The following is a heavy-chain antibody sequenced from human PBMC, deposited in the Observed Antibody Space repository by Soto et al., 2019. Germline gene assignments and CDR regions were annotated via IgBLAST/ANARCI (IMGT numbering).Heavy chain of an antibody. CDR2: IYYSGST. V-gene: IGHV4-31*03. J-gene: IGHJ4*02. Sequence: SETLSLTCTVSGGSIISCGYYWSLIRQHPGKGLEWIGYIYYSGSTYYNPSLKSRVTISVDTSKNQFSLKLSSVTAADTAVYYCARALGAWYYYDSSGYYFDYWGQGTLVTVSS. CDR3: ARALGAWYYYDSSGYYFDY. D-gene: IGHD3-22*01. CDR1: GGSIISCGYY.